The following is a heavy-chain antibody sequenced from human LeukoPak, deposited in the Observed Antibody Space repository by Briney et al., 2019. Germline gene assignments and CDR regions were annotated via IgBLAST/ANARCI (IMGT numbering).Heavy chain of an antibody. CDR3: ASNYYGSGSYLI. CDR1: GGSISSGDYY. D-gene: IGHD3-10*01. CDR2: IYYSGST. Sequence: SQTLSLTCTVSGGSISSGDYYWSWIRQPPGKGLEWIGYIYYSGSTYYNPSLKGRVTISVDTSKNQFSLKLSSVTAADTAVYYCASNYYGSGSYLIWGQGTLVTVSS. J-gene: IGHJ4*02. V-gene: IGHV4-30-4*08.